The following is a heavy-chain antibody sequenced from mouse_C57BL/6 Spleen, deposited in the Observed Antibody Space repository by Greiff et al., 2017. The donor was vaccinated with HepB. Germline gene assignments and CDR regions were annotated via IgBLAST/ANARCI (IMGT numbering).Heavy chain of an antibody. Sequence: EVKLMESGGGLVKPGGSLKLSCAASGFTFSSYAMSWVRQTPEKRLEWVATISDGGSYTYYPDNVKGRFTISRDNAKNNLYLQMSHLKSEDTAMYYCARKGGENYGPWFAYWGQGTLVTVSA. CDR2: ISDGGSYT. D-gene: IGHD1-1*02. J-gene: IGHJ3*01. V-gene: IGHV5-4*03. CDR3: ARKGGENYGPWFAY. CDR1: GFTFSSYA.